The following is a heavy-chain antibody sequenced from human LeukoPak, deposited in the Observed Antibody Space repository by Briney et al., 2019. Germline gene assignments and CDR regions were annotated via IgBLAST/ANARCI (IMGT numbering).Heavy chain of an antibody. CDR2: FDPEDGET. Sequence: ASVKVSCKVSGYTLTELSMHWVRQAPGKGLEWMGGFDPEDGETIYAQKFQGRVTMTEGTSTDTAYMELSSLRSEDTAVYYCATPGYCSGGSCYHIEGFDYWGRGTLVTVSS. CDR1: GYTLTELS. D-gene: IGHD2-15*01. V-gene: IGHV1-24*01. J-gene: IGHJ4*02. CDR3: ATPGYCSGGSCYHIEGFDY.